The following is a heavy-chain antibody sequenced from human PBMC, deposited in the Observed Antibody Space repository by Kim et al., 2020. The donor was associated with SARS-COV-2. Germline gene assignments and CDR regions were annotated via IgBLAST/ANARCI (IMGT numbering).Heavy chain of an antibody. CDR3: ARATPRYYYESSGYDAFDI. D-gene: IGHD3-22*01. Sequence: SETLSLTCTVSGGSISSYYWSWIRQPAGKGLEWIGRIYTSGRTNYNPSLKSRVTMSVDTSKNQFSLKLSSVTAADTAVYYCARATPRYYYESSGYDAFDIWGQGTMVTVSS. CDR1: GGSISSYY. J-gene: IGHJ3*02. CDR2: IYTSGRT. V-gene: IGHV4-4*07.